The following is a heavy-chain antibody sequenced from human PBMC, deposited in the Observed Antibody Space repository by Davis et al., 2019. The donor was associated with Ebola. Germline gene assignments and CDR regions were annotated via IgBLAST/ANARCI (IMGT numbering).Heavy chain of an antibody. V-gene: IGHV4-34*01. J-gene: IGHJ4*02. Sequence: SETLSLTCAVYGGSFSGYYWSWIRQPPGKGLEWIGEINHSGSTNYNPSLKSRVTISVDTSKNQFSLKLSSVTAADTAIYFCARKASRSGVFDFWGQGTLVTVSS. CDR3: ARKASRSGVFDF. CDR2: INHSGST. D-gene: IGHD6-19*01. CDR1: GGSFSGYY.